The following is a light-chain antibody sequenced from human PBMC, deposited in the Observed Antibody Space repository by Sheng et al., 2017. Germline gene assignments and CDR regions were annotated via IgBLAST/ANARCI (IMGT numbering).Light chain of an antibody. Sequence: EVVLTQSPATLSLSPGERATLSCRASQSVSSYLAWYQQRPGQAPRLLISDASNRATGIPARFSGSGSGTDFTLTISSLEPEDFAVYYCQQRGYWPLTFGGGTKV. CDR3: QQRGYWPLT. CDR1: QSVSSY. J-gene: IGKJ4*01. V-gene: IGKV3-11*01. CDR2: DAS.